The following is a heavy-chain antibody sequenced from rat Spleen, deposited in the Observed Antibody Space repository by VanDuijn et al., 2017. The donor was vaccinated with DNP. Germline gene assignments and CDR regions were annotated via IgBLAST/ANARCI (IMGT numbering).Heavy chain of an antibody. D-gene: IGHD1-2*01. CDR2: ISYDGGST. J-gene: IGHJ2*01. CDR1: GFTFSDYN. Sequence: EVQLVESGGDLVQPGRSLKLSCAASGFTFSDYNMAWVRQAPKKGLEWVATISYDGGSTYYRDSVKGRFTISRDNAKSTLYLQMESLRSEDTATYYCAKDDSSYSFDYWGQGVMVTVSS. CDR3: AKDDSSYSFDY. V-gene: IGHV5-7*01.